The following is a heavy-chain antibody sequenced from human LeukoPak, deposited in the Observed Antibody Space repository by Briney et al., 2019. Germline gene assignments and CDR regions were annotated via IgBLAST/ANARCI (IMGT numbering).Heavy chain of an antibody. J-gene: IGHJ4*02. CDR2: IYTSGST. CDR3: ARSPLEYSGSYFDY. CDR1: GGSISSGSYY. D-gene: IGHD1-26*01. V-gene: IGHV4-61*02. Sequence: SQTLSLTCTVSGGSISSGSYYWSWIRQPAGKGLEWIGRIYTSGSTNYNPSLKSRVTISVDTSKNQFSLKLSSVTAADTAVYYCARSPLEYSGSYFDYWGQGTLVTVSS.